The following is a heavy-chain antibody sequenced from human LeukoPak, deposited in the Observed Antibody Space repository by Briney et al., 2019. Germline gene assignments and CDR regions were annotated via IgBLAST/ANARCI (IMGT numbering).Heavy chain of an antibody. V-gene: IGHV1-2*02. CDR1: GYSFTDHY. CDR3: AREMVDIVVVPAAIRGDNWFDP. D-gene: IGHD2-2*02. CDR2: ISPNSGGT. J-gene: IGHJ5*02. Sequence: ASVKVSCKASGYSFTDHYIHWLRQAPGQRLEWMGWISPNSGGTNYAQKFQGRVTMTRDTSISTAYMELSRLRSDDTAVYYCAREMVDIVVVPAAIRGDNWFDPWGQGTLVTVSS.